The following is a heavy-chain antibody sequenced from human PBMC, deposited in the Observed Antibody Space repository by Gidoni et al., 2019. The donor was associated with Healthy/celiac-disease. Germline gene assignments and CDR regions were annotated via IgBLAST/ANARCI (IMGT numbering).Heavy chain of an antibody. Sequence: EVQLVESGGVLVQPGGSLRLSCAASGSTFSSYSVNWVRQAPGKGLGWVSYISSSSSTIYYADSVKGRFTISRDNAKNSLYLQMNSLRDEDTAVYYCARDRTTVTTRRWGSAFDIWGQGTMVTVSS. CDR3: ARDRTTVTTRRWGSAFDI. CDR2: ISSSSSTI. V-gene: IGHV3-48*02. D-gene: IGHD4-17*01. CDR1: GSTFSSYS. J-gene: IGHJ3*02.